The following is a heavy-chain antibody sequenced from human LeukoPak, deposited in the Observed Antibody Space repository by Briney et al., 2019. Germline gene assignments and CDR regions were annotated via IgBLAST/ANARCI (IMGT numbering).Heavy chain of an antibody. CDR1: GFTVSSNY. D-gene: IGHD3-22*01. CDR3: ARDRGPDSSGYYFGC. J-gene: IGHJ4*02. Sequence: GGSLRLSCAASGFTVSSNYMSWVRQAPGKGLEWVSVIYSGGSTYYAGSVKGRFTISRDNSKNTLYLQMNSLRAEDTAVYYCARDRGPDSSGYYFGCWGQGTLVTVSS. V-gene: IGHV3-66*01. CDR2: IYSGGST.